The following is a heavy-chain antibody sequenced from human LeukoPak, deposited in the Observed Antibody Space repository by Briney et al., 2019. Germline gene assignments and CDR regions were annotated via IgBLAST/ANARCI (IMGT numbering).Heavy chain of an antibody. CDR2: IWYDGSNK. V-gene: IGHV3-33*01. D-gene: IGHD6-6*01. CDR1: GFTFSSYG. Sequence: GRSLRLSCAASGFTFSSYGMHWVRQAPGKGLEWVAVIWYDGSNKYYADSVKGRITISRDNSKNTLYLQMNSLRAEDTAVYYCARDPGSSLYYYYYMDVWGKGTTVTVSS. CDR3: ARDPGSSLYYYYYMDV. J-gene: IGHJ6*03.